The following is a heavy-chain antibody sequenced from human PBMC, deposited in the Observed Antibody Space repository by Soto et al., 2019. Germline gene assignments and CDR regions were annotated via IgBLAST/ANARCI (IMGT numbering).Heavy chain of an antibody. Sequence: ASVKVSCKASGGTFSSYTISWVRQAPGQGLEWMGRIIPILGIANYAQKFQGRVTITADKSTSTAYMELSSLRSEDTAVYYCARDSSDRYYYYYYMAVWGKGTTVTVSS. J-gene: IGHJ6*03. V-gene: IGHV1-69*04. CDR3: ARDSSDRYYYYYYMAV. CDR2: IIPILGIA. CDR1: GGTFSSYT. D-gene: IGHD6-6*01.